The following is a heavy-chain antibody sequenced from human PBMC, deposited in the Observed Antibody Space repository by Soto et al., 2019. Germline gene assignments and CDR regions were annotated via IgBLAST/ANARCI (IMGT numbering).Heavy chain of an antibody. CDR1: GFTFSSYG. J-gene: IGHJ4*02. V-gene: IGHV3-30*18. D-gene: IGHD3-22*01. CDR2: ISYDGSNK. Sequence: GGSLRLSCAASGFTFSSYGMHWVRQAPGKGLEWVAVISYDGSNKYYADSVKGRFTISRDNSKNTLYLQMNSLRAEDTAVYYCAKSPTITMIVVVDYWGQGTLVTVSS. CDR3: AKSPTITMIVVVDY.